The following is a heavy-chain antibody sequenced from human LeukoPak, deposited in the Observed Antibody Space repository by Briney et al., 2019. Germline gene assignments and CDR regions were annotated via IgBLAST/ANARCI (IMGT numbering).Heavy chain of an antibody. V-gene: IGHV3-49*04. CDR2: IRIKTYGGAI. CDR3: TRAPGDAFHPGGYYIDY. J-gene: IGHJ4*02. CDR1: GFSFDNYA. Sequence: PGGSLRLSCTTSGFSFDNYALTWVRQAPGKGLEWVGFIRIKTYGGAIEYAASVKGRFTISRDDSKSIAYLQMDSLKTEDTAVYYCTRAPGDAFHPGGYYIDYWGQGTLVAVSS. D-gene: IGHD5-24*01.